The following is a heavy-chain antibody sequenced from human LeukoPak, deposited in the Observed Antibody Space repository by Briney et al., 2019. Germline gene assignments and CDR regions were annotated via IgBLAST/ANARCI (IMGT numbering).Heavy chain of an antibody. CDR3: SRGSYNRWS. J-gene: IGHJ5*02. CDR2: IYTSGVT. D-gene: IGHD1-14*01. Sequence: SETLSLTCTVSGASMSSSYWSWIRQPAGKGLEWIGRIYTSGVTSYNPSLKSRVIMSIDASKNQFSLNLSSVIAADTAVYYCSRGSYNRWSWGQGTLVTVSS. CDR1: GASMSSSY. V-gene: IGHV4-4*07.